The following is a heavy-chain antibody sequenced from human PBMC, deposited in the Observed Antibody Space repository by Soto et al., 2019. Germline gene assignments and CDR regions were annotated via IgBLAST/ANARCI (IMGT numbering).Heavy chain of an antibody. CDR1: GGSISSSSYY. D-gene: IGHD6-19*01. V-gene: IGHV4-39*01. CDR3: ARQSGSGWYQPFAYYYGMDV. Sequence: PSETLSLTCTVSGGSISSSSYYWGWIRQPPGKGLEWIGSIYYSGSTYYNPSLKSRVTISVDTSKNQFSLKLSSVTAADTAVYHCARQSGSGWYQPFAYYYGMDVWGQGTTVTVSS. J-gene: IGHJ6*02. CDR2: IYYSGST.